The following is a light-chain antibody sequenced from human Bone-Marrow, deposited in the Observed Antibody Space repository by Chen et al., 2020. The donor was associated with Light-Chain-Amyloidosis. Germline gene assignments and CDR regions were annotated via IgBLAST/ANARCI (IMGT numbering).Light chain of an antibody. CDR1: QSLLYSNGYNY. CDR3: MQALQTPMYT. J-gene: IGKJ2*01. V-gene: IGKV2-28*01. Sequence: DIVKTQSPLSLPVTPGEPDSISCRSSQSLLYSNGYNYLDWYLQKPGQSPQLLIYLGSNRASGVPDRFSGSGSGTDFTLKISRVEAEDVGVYYCMQALQTPMYTFGQGTKLEIK. CDR2: LGS.